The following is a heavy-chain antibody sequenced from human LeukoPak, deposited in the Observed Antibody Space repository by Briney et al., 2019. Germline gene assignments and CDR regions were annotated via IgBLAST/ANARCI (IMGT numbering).Heavy chain of an antibody. CDR3: ARAVGDSSGYSQDY. J-gene: IGHJ4*02. CDR2: IRSKANSYAT. D-gene: IGHD3-22*01. V-gene: IGHV3-73*01. CDR1: GFTFSGSA. Sequence: TGGSLRPSCAASGFTFSGSAMHWVRQASGKGLEWVGRIRSKANSYATAYAASVKGRFTISRDDSKNTAYLQMNSLKTEDTAVYYCARAVGDSSGYSQDYWGQGTLVTVSS.